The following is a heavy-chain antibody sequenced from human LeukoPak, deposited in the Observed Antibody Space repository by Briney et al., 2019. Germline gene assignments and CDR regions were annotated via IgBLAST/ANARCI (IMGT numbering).Heavy chain of an antibody. CDR2: INAGNGNT. V-gene: IGHV1-3*01. CDR3: ARPTVTTYFDY. D-gene: IGHD4-17*01. Sequence: GASVKVSCQASGYTFTSYGFSWVRQAPGQGLEWMGWINAGNGNTKYSQKFQGRVTITRDTSASTAYMELSSLRSEDTAVYYCARPTVTTYFDYWGQGTLVTVSS. CDR1: GYTFTSYG. J-gene: IGHJ4*02.